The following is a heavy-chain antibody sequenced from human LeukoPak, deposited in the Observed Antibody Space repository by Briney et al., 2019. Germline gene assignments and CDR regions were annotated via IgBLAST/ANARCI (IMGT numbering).Heavy chain of an antibody. CDR2: INSDGSGI. D-gene: IGHD3-10*01. CDR3: AREYGSGSYYFDY. J-gene: IGHJ4*02. V-gene: IGHV3-74*01. CDR1: GFTLSSYW. Sequence: HPGGSLRLSCAVSGFTLSSYWMRWVRQLPGKGLVWVSRINSDGSGISYAGSVKGRFTISRDNAKNSLYLQMNSLRAEDTAVYYCAREYGSGSYYFDYWGQGTLVTVSS.